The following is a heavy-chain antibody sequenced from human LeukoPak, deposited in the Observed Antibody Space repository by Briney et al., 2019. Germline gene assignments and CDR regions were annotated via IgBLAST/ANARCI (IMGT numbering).Heavy chain of an antibody. Sequence: GGSLRLSCAVSGFTFSSYWMHWVRQGPGKGLVWVSRINSDGSSTSYADSVKGRFTISRDNTKNTLYLQMFSQRAEDTAVYYCAKLYTSRLYNDYWGQGTLVTVSA. D-gene: IGHD6-13*01. CDR3: AKLYTSRLYNDY. V-gene: IGHV3-74*01. CDR1: GFTFSSYW. CDR2: INSDGSST. J-gene: IGHJ4*02.